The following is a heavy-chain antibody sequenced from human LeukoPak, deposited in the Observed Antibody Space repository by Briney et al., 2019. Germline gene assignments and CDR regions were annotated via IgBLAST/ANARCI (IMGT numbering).Heavy chain of an antibody. CDR1: GYSFTSYW. CDR3: ARPRVVATRSYYFDY. V-gene: IGHV5-51*01. CDR2: IYPGDSDT. J-gene: IGHJ4*02. D-gene: IGHD5-12*01. Sequence: GESLKISCKGSGYSFTSYWIGWVRQMPGRGLEWMGIIYPGDSDTRYSPSFQGRVTISADKSISTAYLQWSSLKASDTAMYYCARPRVVATRSYYFDYWGQGTLVTVSS.